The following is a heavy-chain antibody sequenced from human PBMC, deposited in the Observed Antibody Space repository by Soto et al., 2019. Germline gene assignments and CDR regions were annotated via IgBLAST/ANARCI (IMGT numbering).Heavy chain of an antibody. CDR2: INHSGST. CDR3: ARVVMITFGGVIVSYYYYYGMDV. J-gene: IGHJ6*02. V-gene: IGHV4-34*01. Sequence: QVQLQQWGAGLLKPSETLSLTCAVYGGSFSGYYWSWIRQPPGKGLEWIGEINHSGSTNYNPSLKSRVTISVDTSKNQFSLKLSSVTAADTTVYYCARVVMITFGGVIVSYYYYYGMDVWGQGTTVTVSS. CDR1: GGSFSGYY. D-gene: IGHD3-16*02.